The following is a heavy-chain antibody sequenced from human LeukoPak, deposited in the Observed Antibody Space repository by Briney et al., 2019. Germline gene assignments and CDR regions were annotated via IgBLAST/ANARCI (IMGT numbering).Heavy chain of an antibody. J-gene: IGHJ4*02. V-gene: IGHV1-8*03. CDR2: MSPKSANT. CDR1: GYTFTSYD. Sequence: ASVKVSCKASGYTFTSYDINWVRQASGRGLEWMGWMSPKSANTGYAQQFQGRVTITRDTSISTAYMELSSLTSEDTAVYYCARTPPRGLIDYWGQGTLVTVSS. D-gene: IGHD3-16*01. CDR3: ARTPPRGLIDY.